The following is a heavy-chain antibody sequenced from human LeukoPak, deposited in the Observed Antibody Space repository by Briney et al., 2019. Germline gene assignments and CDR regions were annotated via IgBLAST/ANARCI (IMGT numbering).Heavy chain of an antibody. Sequence: GGSLRLSCAASGFTFSSYSMNWVRQALGKGLEWVSSISSSSSYIYYADSVKGRFTISRDNAKNSLYLQMNSLRAEDTAVYYCARGGAARLHFQNWGQGTLVTVSS. CDR1: GFTFSSYS. CDR2: ISSSSSYI. V-gene: IGHV3-21*01. D-gene: IGHD6-6*01. CDR3: ARGGAARLHFQN. J-gene: IGHJ1*01.